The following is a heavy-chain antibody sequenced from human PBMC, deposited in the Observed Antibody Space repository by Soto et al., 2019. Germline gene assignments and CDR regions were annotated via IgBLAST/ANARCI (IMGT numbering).Heavy chain of an antibody. CDR2: INAGNGNT. CDR1: GYTFTSYA. V-gene: IGHV1-3*01. J-gene: IGHJ4*02. Sequence: ASVKVSCKASGYTFTSYAMHWVRQAPGQRLEWMGWINAGNGNTKYSQKFQGRVTITRDTSASTAYMELSSLRSEDTAVSYCARFIGSYYALDYWGQGTLVTVSS. D-gene: IGHD1-26*01. CDR3: ARFIGSYYALDY.